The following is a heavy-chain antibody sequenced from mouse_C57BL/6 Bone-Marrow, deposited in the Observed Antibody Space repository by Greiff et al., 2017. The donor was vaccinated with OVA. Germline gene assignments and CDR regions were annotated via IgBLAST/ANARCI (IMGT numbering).Heavy chain of an antibody. CDR1: GYTFTSYW. V-gene: IGHV1-69*01. CDR3: TRSGYYSALFAD. Sequence: QVQLKQPGAELVMPGASVKLSCKASGYTFTSYWMHWVKQRPGQGLEWIGEIDPSGSYTNYNQKFKGKSTLTVDKSSSTAYMQLSSLTSEDSSVYDCTRSGYYSALFADWGQGTRVTVSA. CDR2: IDPSGSYT. J-gene: IGHJ3*01. D-gene: IGHD2-3*01.